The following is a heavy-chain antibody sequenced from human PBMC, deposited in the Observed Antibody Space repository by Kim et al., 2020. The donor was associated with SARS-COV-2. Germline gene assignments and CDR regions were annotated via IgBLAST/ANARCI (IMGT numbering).Heavy chain of an antibody. CDR3: ASATRGGNWYFDL. J-gene: IGHJ2*01. V-gene: IGHV3-53*01. Sequence: YADSVTGRFTISRDHSKSTLYLQMNSLRAGDTAVYYCASATRGGNWYFDLWGRGTLVTVSS.